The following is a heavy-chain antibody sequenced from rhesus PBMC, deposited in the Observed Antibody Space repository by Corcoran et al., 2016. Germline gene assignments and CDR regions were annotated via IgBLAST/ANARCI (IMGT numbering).Heavy chain of an antibody. Sequence: QVQLQESGPGLVKPSETLSLTCAVSGYSISRGYGWSWIRQPPGKGLEWIGYIGGRSDRTNCNPSLRSRVTSSKDTSKNQFSLELSSVTAADTAVYYCASPSSGYSYYGLDSWGQGVVVTVSS. CDR1: GYSISRGYG. V-gene: IGHV4-127*01. CDR2: IGGRSDRT. J-gene: IGHJ6*01. D-gene: IGHD5-24*01. CDR3: ASPSSGYSYYGLDS.